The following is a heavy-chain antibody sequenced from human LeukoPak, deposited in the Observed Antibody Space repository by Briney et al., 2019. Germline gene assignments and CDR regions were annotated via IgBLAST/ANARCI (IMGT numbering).Heavy chain of an antibody. CDR3: AKDRLAYKYYYYMDA. J-gene: IGHJ6*03. CDR2: IFYDGVKD. V-gene: IGHV3-30*02. CDR1: GFTFIKYG. D-gene: IGHD2-21*01. Sequence: GGSLRLSCAASGFTFIKYGIHWVRQAPGKGLEWVAFIFYDGVKDYYADSVKGRFTISRDNSKNTVFLQMNSLRGDDTAVYYCAKDRLAYKYYYYMDAWGKGTAVTVSS.